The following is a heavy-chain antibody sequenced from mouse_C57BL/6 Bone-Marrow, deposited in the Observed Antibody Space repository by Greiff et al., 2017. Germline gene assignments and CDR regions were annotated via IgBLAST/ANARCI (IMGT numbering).Heavy chain of an antibody. V-gene: IGHV1-62-3*01. CDR1: GYTFTSYW. CDR2: IDPNSGGT. CDR3: ARSFITTVVATDAMDY. J-gene: IGHJ4*01. Sequence: QVQLQQSGAELVKPGASVKLSCKASGYTFTSYWMHWVKQRPGRGLEWIGRIDPNSGGTKYNEKFKGKATLTVDTSSSTAYMQLSSLTSEDSAVYYCARSFITTVVATDAMDYWGQGTSVTVSS. D-gene: IGHD1-1*01.